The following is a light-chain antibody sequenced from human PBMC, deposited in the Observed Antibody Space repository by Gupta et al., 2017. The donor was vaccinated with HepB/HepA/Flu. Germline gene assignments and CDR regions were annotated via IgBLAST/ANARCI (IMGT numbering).Light chain of an antibody. V-gene: IGLV10-54*04. CDR2: RNN. J-gene: IGLJ3*02. CDR3: SAWDTSLNSWV. CDR1: SNNVGNQG. Sequence: QAGLTQPPSVSKDLRQTATLTCTGNSNNVGNQGASWLQQHQGHPPKLLSCRNNNRPSGISEGFSASRSGNTASLTITGLQPEDEADYYCSAWDTSLNSWVFGGGTKLTVL.